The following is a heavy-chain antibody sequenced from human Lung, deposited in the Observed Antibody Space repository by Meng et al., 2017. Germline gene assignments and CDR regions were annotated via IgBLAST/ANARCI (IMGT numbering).Heavy chain of an antibody. J-gene: IGHJ4*02. Sequence: QVTLQQWGEGRLKPLETRSLTSVVSGGSFSDYYWRGIRQPPGKGLEWIGEINHSGSTNYNPSLESRATISVDTSQNNLSLKLSSVTAADSAVYYCARGPTTMAHDFDYWGQGTLVTVSS. CDR1: GGSFSDYY. V-gene: IGHV4-34*01. CDR3: ARGPTTMAHDFDY. CDR2: INHSGST. D-gene: IGHD4-11*01.